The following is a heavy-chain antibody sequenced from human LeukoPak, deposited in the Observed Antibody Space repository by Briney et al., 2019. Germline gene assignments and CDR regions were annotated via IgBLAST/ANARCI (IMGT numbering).Heavy chain of an antibody. D-gene: IGHD3-22*01. V-gene: IGHV4-39*01. Sequence: RPSETLSLTCAVYGGSFSGYYWGWIRQPPGKGLEWIGSIYYSGSTYYNPSLKSRVTISVDTSKNQFSLKLSSVTAADTAVYYCARPYDSSGTHDAFDIWGQGTMVTVSS. CDR2: IYYSGST. CDR3: ARPYDSSGTHDAFDI. CDR1: GGSFSGYY. J-gene: IGHJ3*02.